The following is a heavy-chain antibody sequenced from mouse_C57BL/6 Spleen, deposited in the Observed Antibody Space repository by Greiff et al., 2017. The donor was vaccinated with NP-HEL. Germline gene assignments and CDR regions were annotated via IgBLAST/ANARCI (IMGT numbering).Heavy chain of an antibody. J-gene: IGHJ3*01. V-gene: IGHV1-26*01. CDR2: INPNNGGT. CDR3: ARRGDYGLWFAY. Sequence: VQLQQSGPELVKPGASVKISCKASGYTFTDYYMNWVKQSHGKSLEWIGDINPNNGGTSYNQKFKGKATLTVDKSSSTAYMELRSLTSEDSAVYYCARRGDYGLWFAYWGQGTLVTVSA. D-gene: IGHD2-4*01. CDR1: GYTFTDYY.